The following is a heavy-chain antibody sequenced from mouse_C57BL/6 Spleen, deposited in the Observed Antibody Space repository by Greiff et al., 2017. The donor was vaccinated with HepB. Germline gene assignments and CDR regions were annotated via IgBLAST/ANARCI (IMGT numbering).Heavy chain of an antibody. CDR1: GYTFTSYW. V-gene: IGHV1-72*01. Sequence: VKLMESGAELVKPGASVKLSCKASGYTFTSYWMHWVKQRPGRGLEWIGRIDPNSGGTKYNEKFKSKATLTVDKPSSTAYMQLSSLTSEDSAVYYCARETTEGAWFAYWGQGTLVTVSA. CDR2: IDPNSGGT. D-gene: IGHD1-1*01. J-gene: IGHJ3*01. CDR3: ARETTEGAWFAY.